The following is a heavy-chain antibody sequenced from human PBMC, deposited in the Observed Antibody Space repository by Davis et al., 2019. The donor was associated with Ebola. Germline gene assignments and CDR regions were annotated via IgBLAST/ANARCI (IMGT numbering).Heavy chain of an antibody. CDR2: IIYDGSGT. V-gene: IGHV3-33*08. Sequence: GGSPRLSCAASGFTFSSYWMSWVRQAPGKGLEWVAVIIYDGSGTYYAESVRGRFTISRDNSKKTMYLQMNSLRAEDTAVYYCARSGLSFGVVKYHYGMDVWGKGTTVTVSS. J-gene: IGHJ6*04. D-gene: IGHD3-3*01. CDR1: GFTFSSYW. CDR3: ARSGLSFGVVKYHYGMDV.